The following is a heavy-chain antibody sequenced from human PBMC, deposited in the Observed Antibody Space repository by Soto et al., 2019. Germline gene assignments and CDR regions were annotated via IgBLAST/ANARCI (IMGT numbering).Heavy chain of an antibody. J-gene: IGHJ3*02. Sequence: SVKVSCKASGFTFTSSAVQWVRQARGQRLEWIGWIVVGSGNTNYAQKFQERVTITRDMSTSTAYMELSSLRSEDTAVYYCAANVRFTIFCVNDAFDIWGQGTMVTVSS. CDR2: IVVGSGNT. D-gene: IGHD3-3*01. V-gene: IGHV1-58*01. CDR3: AANVRFTIFCVNDAFDI. CDR1: GFTFTSSA.